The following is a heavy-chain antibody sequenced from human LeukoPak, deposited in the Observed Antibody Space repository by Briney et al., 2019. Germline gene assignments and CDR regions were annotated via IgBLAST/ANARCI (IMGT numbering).Heavy chain of an antibody. V-gene: IGHV3-30*03. CDR3: SSLGLAVAPNWVDP. J-gene: IGHJ5*02. CDR1: GFTLSSYG. D-gene: IGHD6-19*01. Sequence: PGGSLRLSCAASGFTLSSYGIHWVRQAPGKGLEWVAVISYDGSSKYYADSVKGRFTISRDNFKNTLYLQMNSLKPEDTAVYYCSSLGLAVAPNWVDPWGQGTLVSVSS. CDR2: ISYDGSSK.